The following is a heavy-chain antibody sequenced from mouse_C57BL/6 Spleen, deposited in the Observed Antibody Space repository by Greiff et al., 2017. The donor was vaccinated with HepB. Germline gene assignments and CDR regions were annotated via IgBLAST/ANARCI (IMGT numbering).Heavy chain of an antibody. CDR1: GFTFTDYY. CDR2: ISNKANGYTT. Sequence: EVKLVESGGGLVQPGGSLSLSCAASGFTFTDYYMSWVRQPPGQALEWLGFISNKANGYTTEYSASVKGRFTISGDNSPSILYLQMNALRAEDSATYYGARYEGSSPWYFDVWGKGTTVTVSA. D-gene: IGHD1-1*01. CDR3: ARYEGSSPWYFDV. J-gene: IGHJ1*03. V-gene: IGHV7-3*01.